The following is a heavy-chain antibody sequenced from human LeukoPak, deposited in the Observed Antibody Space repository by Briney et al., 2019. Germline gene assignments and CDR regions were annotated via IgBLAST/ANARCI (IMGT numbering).Heavy chain of an antibody. CDR1: GFTVSSNY. CDR2: ISSSSSTI. CDR3: ATGTLGGWHYFDY. J-gene: IGHJ4*02. Sequence: GSLRLSCAASGFTVSSNYMNWVRQAPGKGLEWVSYISSSSSTIYYADSVKGRFTISRDNAKNSLYLQMNSLRAEDTAVYYCATGTLGGWHYFDYWGQGTLVTVSS. D-gene: IGHD2-15*01. V-gene: IGHV3-48*01.